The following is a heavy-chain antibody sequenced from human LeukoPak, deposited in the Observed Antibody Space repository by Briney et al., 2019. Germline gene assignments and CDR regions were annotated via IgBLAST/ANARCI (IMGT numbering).Heavy chain of an antibody. Sequence: GGSLRLSCAASGFTFSSYGMHWVRQAPGKGLEWVAVIWYDGSNKYYADSVKGRFTISRDNSKNTLYLQMNSLRAEDTAVYYCARDMTYYYGMDVWGQGTTVTVSS. V-gene: IGHV3-33*01. CDR1: GFTFSSYG. CDR3: ARDMTYYYGMDV. CDR2: IWYDGSNK. J-gene: IGHJ6*02. D-gene: IGHD3-16*01.